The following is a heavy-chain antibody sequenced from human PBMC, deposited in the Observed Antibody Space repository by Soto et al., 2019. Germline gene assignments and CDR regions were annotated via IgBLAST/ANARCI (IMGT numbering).Heavy chain of an antibody. CDR2: IYYSGST. CDR1: GGSISSSSYY. J-gene: IGHJ1*01. D-gene: IGHD2-15*01. CDR3: ASRYCSGGSCYYGYSSGWYALQYFQH. Sequence: QLQLQESGPGLVKPSETLSLTCTVSGGSISSSSYYWGWIRQPPGKGLEWIGSIYYSGSTYYNPSLNGRVTISVDTSKNQFSLKLSAVTAADTAVYYCASRYCSGGSCYYGYSSGWYALQYFQHWGQGTLVTVSS. V-gene: IGHV4-39*01.